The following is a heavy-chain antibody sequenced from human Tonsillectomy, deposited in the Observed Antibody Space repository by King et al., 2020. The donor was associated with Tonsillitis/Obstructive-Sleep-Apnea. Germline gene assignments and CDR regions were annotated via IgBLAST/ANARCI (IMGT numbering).Heavy chain of an antibody. CDR3: ARGYSYGYDGN. CDR2: IYHSGGT. V-gene: IGHV4-4*02. Sequence: VQLQESGPGLVKPSGTLSLTCAGSGGSISSSNWWSWVRQPPGKGLAWIGEIYHSGGTNHNPALNSRVTISVDKSKNQFSLKLSSVTAADTAVYYCARGYSYGYDGNWGQGTLVTVSS. J-gene: IGHJ4*02. CDR1: GGSISSSNW. D-gene: IGHD5-18*01.